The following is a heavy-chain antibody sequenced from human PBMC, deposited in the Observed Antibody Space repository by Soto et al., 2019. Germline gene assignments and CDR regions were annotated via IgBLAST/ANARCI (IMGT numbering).Heavy chain of an antibody. CDR1: GFTFSSYV. J-gene: IGHJ4*02. CDR3: AKVQYYGSGSYYLNLDY. CDR2: ISGSGGST. V-gene: IGHV3-23*01. D-gene: IGHD3-10*01. Sequence: EVQLLESGGGLVQPGGSLRLSCAASGFTFSSYVMSWVRQAPGKGLEWVSAISGSGGSTYYADSVKGRFTISRDNSKNTLYLQMNSLRAEDTAVYYCAKVQYYGSGSYYLNLDYWGQGTLVTVSS.